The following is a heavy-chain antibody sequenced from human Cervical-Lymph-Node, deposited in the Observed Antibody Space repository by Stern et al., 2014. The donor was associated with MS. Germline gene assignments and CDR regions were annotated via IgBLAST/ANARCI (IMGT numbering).Heavy chain of an antibody. Sequence: QVQLVQSGAEVKKPGASVKVSCKASGYTFTSYAMHWVRQAPGQRLEWMGWINAGNGNIKYSQKFQGRVTITRDTSASTAYMELSSLRSEDTAVYYCARDPYYDFWSGYPSYYFDYWGQGTLVTVSS. V-gene: IGHV1-3*01. CDR1: GYTFTSYA. CDR2: INAGNGNI. CDR3: ARDPYYDFWSGYPSYYFDY. J-gene: IGHJ4*02. D-gene: IGHD3-3*01.